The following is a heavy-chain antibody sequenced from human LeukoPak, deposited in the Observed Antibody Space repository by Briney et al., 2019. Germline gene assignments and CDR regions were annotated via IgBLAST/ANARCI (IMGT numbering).Heavy chain of an antibody. CDR1: GDSFTNYW. J-gene: IGHJ4*02. CDR2: IYPSDSDT. Sequence: GESLKISCKAYGDSFTNYWIGWVRQMPGKGLEWMGIIYPSDSDTRYSPSCQGQVTISADKSISTAYLQWSSLRASDTAMYSCARLKVATANFDYWGQGTLVTVSS. CDR3: ARLKVATANFDY. D-gene: IGHD5-12*01. V-gene: IGHV5-51*01.